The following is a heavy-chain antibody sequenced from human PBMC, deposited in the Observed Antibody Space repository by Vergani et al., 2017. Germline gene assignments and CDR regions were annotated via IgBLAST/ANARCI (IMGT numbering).Heavy chain of an antibody. CDR2: ISYSGTT. CDR1: DGSISSGDYC. D-gene: IGHD6-25*01. J-gene: IGHJ6*03. CDR3: ARVDTQVPATSHFYYMDV. Sequence: QVQLQESGPGVVKPSQTLSLTCAVSDGSISSGDYCWTWIRQRPGKGLEWIGYISYSGTTYDNPSLRSRLTISVDTSQKQFSLRLRSVTAADTAVYYCARVDTQVPATSHFYYMDVWGKGTTVVVSS. V-gene: IGHV4-31*11.